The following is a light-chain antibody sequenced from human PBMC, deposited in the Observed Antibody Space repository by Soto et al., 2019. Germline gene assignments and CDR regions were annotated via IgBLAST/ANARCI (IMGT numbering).Light chain of an antibody. V-gene: IGLV1-44*01. CDR1: SSNIGSNT. CDR2: SNN. J-gene: IGLJ3*02. CDR3: AAWDDSLYGFV. Sequence: QSVLTQPPSASGTPGQRVTISCSGSSSNIGSNTVNWYQQLPGTAPKLLIYSNNQRPSGVPDRFSGSKSGTSASLAISGLQSEDEADYYCAAWDDSLYGFVFGGGTKLTVL.